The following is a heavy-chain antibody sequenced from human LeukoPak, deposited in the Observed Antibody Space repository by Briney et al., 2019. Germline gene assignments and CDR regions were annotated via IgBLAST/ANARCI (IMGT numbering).Heavy chain of an antibody. CDR1: GGSFSGYY. D-gene: IGHD3-10*01. V-gene: IGHV4-59*01. Sequence: PSETLSLTCAVYGGSFSGYYWSWIRQPPGKGLEWIGYIYYSGSTNYNPSLKSRVTISVDTSKNQFSLKLSSVTAADSAVYYCARAGLGEAFDYWGQGTLVTVSS. CDR3: ARAGLGEAFDY. CDR2: IYYSGST. J-gene: IGHJ4*02.